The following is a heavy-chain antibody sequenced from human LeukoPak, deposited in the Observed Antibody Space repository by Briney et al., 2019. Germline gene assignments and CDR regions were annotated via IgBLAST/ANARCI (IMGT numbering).Heavy chain of an antibody. V-gene: IGHV1-69*05. CDR3: ARDLRCSSTSCYTDGDGY. Sequence: SVKVSCKASGGTFSSYGVSWVRQAPGQGLEWMGEIIPIFGTANYAQKFQGRVTITTDESTSTAYMELSSLRSEDTAVYYCARDLRCSSTSCYTDGDGYWGQGTLVTVSS. CDR2: IIPIFGTA. J-gene: IGHJ4*02. D-gene: IGHD2-2*02. CDR1: GGTFSSYG.